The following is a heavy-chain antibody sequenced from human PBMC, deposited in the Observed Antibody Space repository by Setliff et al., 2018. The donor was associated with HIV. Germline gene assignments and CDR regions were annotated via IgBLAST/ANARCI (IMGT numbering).Heavy chain of an antibody. CDR1: GFPFTTYS. D-gene: IGHD5-12*01. Sequence: GGSLRLSCAASGFPFTTYSMNWVRQAPGKGLEWIAYINGGGDPIWYADSVKGRFTISRDNAKNSLDLQMNSLRAEDTAVCYCATDIVATLDYWGQGTLVTVSS. CDR3: ATDIVATLDY. CDR2: INGGGDPI. J-gene: IGHJ4*02. V-gene: IGHV3-48*01.